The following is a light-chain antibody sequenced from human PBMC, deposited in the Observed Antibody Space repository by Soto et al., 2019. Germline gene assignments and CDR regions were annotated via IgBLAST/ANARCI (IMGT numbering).Light chain of an antibody. CDR1: SSDVGDNNF. CDR3: TSFAGSNNVV. CDR2: EVN. Sequence: QSALTQPPSASGSPGQSVTISCTGTSSDVGDNNFVSWYQQHPGKAPKALIYEVNKRPSGVPYRFSGSKSGNTASLTVSGLQAEDEADYYCTSFAGSNNVVFGGGTKLTVL. J-gene: IGLJ2*01. V-gene: IGLV2-8*01.